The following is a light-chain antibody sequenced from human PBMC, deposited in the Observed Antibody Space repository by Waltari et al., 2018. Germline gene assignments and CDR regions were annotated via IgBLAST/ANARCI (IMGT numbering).Light chain of an antibody. V-gene: IGKV3-20*01. CDR2: GAS. Sequence: EIVLTQSPGTLSLSPGERATLSCRASQSVSSSYLAWYQQKPSQAPRLLIYGASSMATGIPDRVSGSGSGTDFTLTISRLEPEDFAVYYCQQYGSSPITFGQGTRLEIK. CDR1: QSVSSSY. J-gene: IGKJ5*01. CDR3: QQYGSSPIT.